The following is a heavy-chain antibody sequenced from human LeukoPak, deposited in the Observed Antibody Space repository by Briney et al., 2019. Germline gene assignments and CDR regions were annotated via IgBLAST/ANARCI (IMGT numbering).Heavy chain of an antibody. J-gene: IGHJ4*02. CDR2: VSYSGSS. CDR3: ARLQGRGDNYLDY. Sequence: SEILSLTCTVSGGSISNYYWSWIRQPPGKRLEWIGYVSYSGSSSSNPSLESRVTISVDMSKNQFSLRLSSVTASDTAVYYCARLQGRGDNYLDYWGQGTLVTVSS. CDR1: GGSISNYY. V-gene: IGHV4-59*08. D-gene: IGHD1-20*01.